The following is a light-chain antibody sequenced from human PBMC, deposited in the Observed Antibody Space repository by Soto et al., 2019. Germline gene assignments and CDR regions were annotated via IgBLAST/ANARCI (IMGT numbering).Light chain of an antibody. J-gene: IGLJ1*01. CDR2: DDS. CDR3: HVWDSSSEHV. V-gene: IGLV3-21*02. CDR1: NIGSKS. Sequence: SYELTQPPSVSVAPGQTGRITCGGNNIGSKSVHWYQQKPGQAPVLVVDDDSDRTSGIPARFSGSNSGNTATLTISRVEAGDEADYFCHVWDSSSEHVFGTGTKV.